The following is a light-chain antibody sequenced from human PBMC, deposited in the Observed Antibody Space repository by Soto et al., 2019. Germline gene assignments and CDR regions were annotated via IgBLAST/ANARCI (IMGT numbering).Light chain of an antibody. V-gene: IGKV1-39*01. J-gene: IGKJ5*01. Sequence: DIQMTQSPSSLSASIVDRVTISCRASQSMSNYLNWYQQKPGKAPKLLIYAASNLQTGVPSRFSGSGSGTDFTLTISSLQPADFATYYCQQSYGTPTFGQGTRLEIK. CDR3: QQSYGTPT. CDR1: QSMSNY. CDR2: AAS.